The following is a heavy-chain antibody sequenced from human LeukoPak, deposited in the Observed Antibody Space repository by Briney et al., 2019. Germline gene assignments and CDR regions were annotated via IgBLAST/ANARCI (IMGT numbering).Heavy chain of an antibody. CDR1: GFTVSSNY. CDR3: ARETFSRGDAFDI. J-gene: IGHJ3*02. Sequence: PGGSLRLSCAASGFTVSSNYMSWVRQAPGKGLEWVSIIYSGGSTYYADSVKGRFTISRDNSKNTLYLQMNSLRAEDAAVYYCARETFSRGDAFDIWGQGTMVTVSS. V-gene: IGHV3-66*01. CDR2: IYSGGST.